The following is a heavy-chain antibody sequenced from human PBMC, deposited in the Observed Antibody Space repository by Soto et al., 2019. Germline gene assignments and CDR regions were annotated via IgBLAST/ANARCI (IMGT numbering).Heavy chain of an antibody. CDR1: GGSISSYY. CDR3: ARHGRVSAPPHSLYYLDY. V-gene: IGHV4-59*06. CDR2: IYYSGST. J-gene: IGHJ4*02. D-gene: IGHD2-21*02. Sequence: PSETLSLTCTVSGGSISSYYWSWIRQHPGKGLEWIGYIYYSGSTYYNPSLKSRVTISVDTSKNQFSLKLSSVTAADTAVDYCARHGRVSAPPHSLYYLDYWGQGTLVTAPQ.